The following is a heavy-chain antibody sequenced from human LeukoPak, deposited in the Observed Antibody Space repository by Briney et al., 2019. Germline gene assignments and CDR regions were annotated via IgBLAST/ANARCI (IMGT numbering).Heavy chain of an antibody. D-gene: IGHD3-3*01. CDR1: GFTFSSYS. J-gene: IGHJ4*02. CDR3: ARSRSGSGYYTGY. V-gene: IGHV3-21*01. CDR2: ISSSSSYI. Sequence: TSGGSLRLSCAASGFTFSSYSMNWVRQAPGKGLEWVSSISSSSSYIYYADSVKGRFTISRDNAKNSLYLQMNSLRAEDTAVYYCARSRSGSGYYTGYWGQGTLVTVSS.